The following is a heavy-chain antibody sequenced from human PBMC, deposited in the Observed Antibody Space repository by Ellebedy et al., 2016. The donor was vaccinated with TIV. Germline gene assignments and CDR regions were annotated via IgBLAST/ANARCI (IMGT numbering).Heavy chain of an antibody. CDR2: TSSDGNVK. Sequence: GESLKISXAASGFTFSKYAMQWVRQAPGKGLEWVAVTSSDGNVKYYAESVKGRFTISRDNSKSTLYLQMNSLRPEDTALYYCAREEYGSGNYLGNLDYWGQGTLVTISS. CDR3: AREEYGSGNYLGNLDY. D-gene: IGHD3-10*01. V-gene: IGHV3-30-3*01. J-gene: IGHJ4*02. CDR1: GFTFSKYA.